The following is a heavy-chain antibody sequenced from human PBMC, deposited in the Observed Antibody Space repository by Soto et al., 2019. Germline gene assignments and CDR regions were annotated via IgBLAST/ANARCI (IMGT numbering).Heavy chain of an antibody. D-gene: IGHD3-22*01. Sequence: GSLRLSCAASGFTFSSYGMHWVRQAPGKGLEWVAVIWYDGSNKYYADSVKGRFTISRDNSKNTLYLQMNSLRAEDTAVYYCARVGNYDSSGYHYWGQGTMVTVSS. CDR2: IWYDGSNK. V-gene: IGHV3-33*01. CDR1: GFTFSSYG. CDR3: ARVGNYDSSGYHY. J-gene: IGHJ4*02.